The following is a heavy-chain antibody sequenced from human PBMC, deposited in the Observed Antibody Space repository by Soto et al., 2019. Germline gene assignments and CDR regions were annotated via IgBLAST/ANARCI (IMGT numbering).Heavy chain of an antibody. J-gene: IGHJ4*02. CDR1: GITFGGRA. CDR3: ARGSTDSYPGSRIFDF. V-gene: IGHV3-23*01. Sequence: GGSLRLSCVASGITFGGRAMSWVRQAPGEGLEWVSTITDTGGDTKYSDSVRGRFTMSRDNSKKTLYLQMNNLRVEDSALYYCARGSTDSYPGSRIFDFWGRGTLVTVSS. D-gene: IGHD3-10*01. CDR2: ITDTGGDT.